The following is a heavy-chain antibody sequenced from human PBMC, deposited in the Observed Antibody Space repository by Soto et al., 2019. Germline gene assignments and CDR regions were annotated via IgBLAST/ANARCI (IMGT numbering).Heavy chain of an antibody. D-gene: IGHD3-22*01. V-gene: IGHV5-51*01. CDR3: ATAYVYDFENSNYYRDAFDI. CDR1: GYSFSFYW. J-gene: IGHJ3*02. CDR2: MYPDDSDT. Sequence: GESLKISCKASGYSFSFYWIGWVRQMPGKGLEWMAIMYPDDSDTRYSPSFEAHVTISADKSTSTAFLQWSSLKASDTAMYYCATAYVYDFENSNYYRDAFDIWGQGTLVTVSS.